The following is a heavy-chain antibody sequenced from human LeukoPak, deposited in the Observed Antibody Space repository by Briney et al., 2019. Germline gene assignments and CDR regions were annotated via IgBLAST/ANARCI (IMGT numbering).Heavy chain of an antibody. CDR1: GFSLSAYW. Sequence: GGSLRLSCGASGFSLSAYWMTWVRQVPGKGLEWVANKNQDGAKKYYVDSVKGRFTISRDNANNSLYLQMNSLRVEDTALYYCARDVNPSYGRPNYYDAFDMWGQGTMVTVSS. J-gene: IGHJ3*02. D-gene: IGHD3-10*01. V-gene: IGHV3-7*01. CDR3: ARDVNPSYGRPNYYDAFDM. CDR2: KNQDGAKK.